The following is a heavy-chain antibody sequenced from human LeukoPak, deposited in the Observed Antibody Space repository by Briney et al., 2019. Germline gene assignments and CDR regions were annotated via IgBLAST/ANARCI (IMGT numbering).Heavy chain of an antibody. Sequence: GGSLRLSCAASGFTFSKAWMSWVRQAPGKGLEWGGRIKSKTDGGTTDYAAPVKGRFTISRDDSKNTLYLQMNSLKTEDTAVYYCTTDNYYYGMDVWGKGTTVTVSS. CDR1: GFTFSKAW. J-gene: IGHJ6*04. V-gene: IGHV3-15*01. CDR2: IKSKTDGGTT. CDR3: TTDNYYYGMDV.